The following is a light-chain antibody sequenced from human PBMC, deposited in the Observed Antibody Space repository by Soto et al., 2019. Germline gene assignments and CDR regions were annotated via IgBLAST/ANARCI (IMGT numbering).Light chain of an antibody. CDR1: TGAVTPNNF. J-gene: IGLJ7*01. V-gene: IGLV7-43*01. Sequence: QAVVTQEPSLTVSPGGTVTLTCAFHTGAVTPNNFPNWFQQKPGQPPRALIFGTDYKHSWTPARFSGSVLGDKAALTVTGVQPEDEADYYCLLSYRDVWVFGGGTQLTVL. CDR2: GTD. CDR3: LLSYRDVWV.